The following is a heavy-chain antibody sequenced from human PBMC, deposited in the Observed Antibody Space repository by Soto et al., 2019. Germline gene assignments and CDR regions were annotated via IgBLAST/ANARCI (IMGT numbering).Heavy chain of an antibody. Sequence: QVQLVQSGAEVKKPGASVKLSCKASGYTFTSYYIHWVRQAPGRGLEWIGIINPNGGSTNYAYTLKGRLTVTRDTSTATVYMELGALTSEDTAVYYCARGLGLGDYWGQGTLVTVSS. V-gene: IGHV1-46*04. CDR2: INPNGGST. J-gene: IGHJ4*02. D-gene: IGHD3-9*01. CDR1: GYTFTSYY. CDR3: ARGLGLGDY.